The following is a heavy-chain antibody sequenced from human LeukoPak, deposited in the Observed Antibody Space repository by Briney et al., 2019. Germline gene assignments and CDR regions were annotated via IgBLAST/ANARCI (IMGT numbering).Heavy chain of an antibody. V-gene: IGHV1-2*02. Sequence: ASVKVSCKASGYTFTGYYMHWVRQAPGQGLEWMGWINPNSGGTNYAQKFQGRVTMTRDTSISTAYMELSSLRSEDTAVYYCARDSGRRLGHAFDIWGQGTMVTVSS. CDR3: ARDSGRRLGHAFDI. CDR2: INPNSGGT. D-gene: IGHD2-15*01. J-gene: IGHJ3*02. CDR1: GYTFTGYY.